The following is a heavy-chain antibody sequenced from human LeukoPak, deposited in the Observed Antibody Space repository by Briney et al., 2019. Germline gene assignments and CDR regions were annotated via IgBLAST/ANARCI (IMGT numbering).Heavy chain of an antibody. Sequence: SETLSLTCTVSGGSISSYYWSWIRQPPGKGLEWIGYIFYSGSTNYNPSLKSRVTISVDTSKNQFSLKLSSVTAADTAVYYCARDNYDFWAGRNDAFDIWGQGTMVTVSS. J-gene: IGHJ3*02. CDR3: ARDNYDFWAGRNDAFDI. D-gene: IGHD3-3*01. CDR2: IFYSGST. V-gene: IGHV4-59*01. CDR1: GGSISSYY.